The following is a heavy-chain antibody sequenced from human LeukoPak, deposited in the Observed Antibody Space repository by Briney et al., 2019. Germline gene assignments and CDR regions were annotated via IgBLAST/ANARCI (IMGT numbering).Heavy chain of an antibody. CDR3: ARDWVAGVLFDAFDI. CDR1: GFTLSNYW. J-gene: IGHJ3*02. V-gene: IGHV3-7*01. CDR2: IKEDGSEK. D-gene: IGHD3-10*01. Sequence: PGGSLRLSCVASGFTLSNYWVSWVRQAPGKGLEWVANIKEDGSEKYYVGSVKGRFTISRDNAKNSLYLHMDSLTAEDTAIYYCARDWVAGVLFDAFDIWGQGTM.